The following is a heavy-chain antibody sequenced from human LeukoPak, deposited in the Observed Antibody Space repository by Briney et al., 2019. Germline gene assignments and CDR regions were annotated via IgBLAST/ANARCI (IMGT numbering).Heavy chain of an antibody. D-gene: IGHD3-10*01. CDR2: ISWNSGSI. CDR3: AKDISGGSGNSMDV. Sequence: GRSLRLSCAASGFTFDDYAMHWVRQAPGKGLEWVSGISWNSGSIGYADSVKGRFTISRDNAKNSLYLQMNSLRAEDTALYYCAKDISGGSGNSMDVWGQGTTVTVSS. J-gene: IGHJ6*02. V-gene: IGHV3-9*01. CDR1: GFTFDDYA.